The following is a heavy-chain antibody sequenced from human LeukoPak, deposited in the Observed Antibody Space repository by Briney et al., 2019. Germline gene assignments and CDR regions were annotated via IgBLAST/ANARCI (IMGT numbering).Heavy chain of an antibody. CDR2: IYYSGNT. CDR1: GGSISSYY. J-gene: IGHJ3*02. Sequence: SETLSLTCTVSGGSISSYYWSWIRQPPGKGLEWIGYIYYSGNTNYNPSLKSRVTMSVDTSKNQFSLKLSSVTAADTAVYYCARDFVAGRLNAFDIWGQGTMVTVSS. CDR3: ARDFVAGRLNAFDI. D-gene: IGHD6-19*01. V-gene: IGHV4-59*12.